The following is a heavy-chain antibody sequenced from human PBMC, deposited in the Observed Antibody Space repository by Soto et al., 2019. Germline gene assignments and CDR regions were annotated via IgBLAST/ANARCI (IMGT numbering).Heavy chain of an antibody. CDR3: ALLRLGPDDLDF. V-gene: IGHV4-39*01. Sequence: QLQLQESGPGHVKPSETLALTCSVSGASITTSSYYWAWIRQPPGKGLEWVGSIYHSGRTYYNPSLKSRVTLSVDMSDNQFSLRLTSVSAADTAVYYCALLRLGPDDLDFWSPGTLVTVSS. CDR1: GASITTSSYY. J-gene: IGHJ4*02. CDR2: IYHSGRT. D-gene: IGHD7-27*01.